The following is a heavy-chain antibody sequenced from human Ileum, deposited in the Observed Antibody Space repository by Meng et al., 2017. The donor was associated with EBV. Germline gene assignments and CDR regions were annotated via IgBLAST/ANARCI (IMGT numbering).Heavy chain of an antibody. Sequence: EVQLLESGXGVVQPGGSLRLSCAASGFTFSNYAMTWVRQAPGKGLEWVSAISGGGGHAYYADSVKGRFSTSRDNSKNTVSLQLNSLTAEDTAVYFCAKNAATGLAYYDYWGQGTLVTVSS. CDR2: ISGGGGHA. CDR3: AKNAATGLAYYDY. V-gene: IGHV3-23*01. D-gene: IGHD6-13*01. CDR1: GFTFSNYA. J-gene: IGHJ4*02.